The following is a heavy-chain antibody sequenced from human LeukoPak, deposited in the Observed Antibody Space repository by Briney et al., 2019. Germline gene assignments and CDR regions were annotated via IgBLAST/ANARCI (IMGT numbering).Heavy chain of an antibody. CDR1: GYTFTGYY. D-gene: IGHD2-2*01. V-gene: IGHV1-2*04. Sequence: RVASVKVSCKASGYTFTGYYMHWVRQAPGQGLEWMGWINPNSGGTNYAQKFQGWVTMTRDTSISTAYMELSRLRSDDTAVYYCARECGYCSSTSCFNWFDPWGQGTLVTVSS. J-gene: IGHJ5*02. CDR3: ARECGYCSSTSCFNWFDP. CDR2: INPNSGGT.